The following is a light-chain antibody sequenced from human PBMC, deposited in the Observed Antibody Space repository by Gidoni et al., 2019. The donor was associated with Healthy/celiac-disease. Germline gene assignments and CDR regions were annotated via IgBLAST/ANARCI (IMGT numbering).Light chain of an antibody. Sequence: EIVLTQSPGTLSLSPGERATLSCRASQSVSSSYLAWYQQKPGQAPRLLIYGASSSATGIPDRFSGSGSGTDFTLTIRRLEPEDFAVYYCQQYGSSSTWTFGQGTKVEIK. J-gene: IGKJ1*01. CDR2: GAS. CDR3: QQYGSSSTWT. CDR1: QSVSSSY. V-gene: IGKV3-20*01.